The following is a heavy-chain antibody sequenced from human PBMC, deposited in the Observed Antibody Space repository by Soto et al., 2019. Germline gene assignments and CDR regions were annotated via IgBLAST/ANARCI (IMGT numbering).Heavy chain of an antibody. CDR3: ARGRGRVSSWLDY. CDR2: IYYSGST. CDR1: GGSISSGGYY. D-gene: IGHD6-13*01. V-gene: IGHV4-31*03. J-gene: IGHJ4*02. Sequence: QVQLQESGPGLVKPSQTLSLTCTVSGGSISSGGYYWSWIRQHPGKGLEWIGYIYYSGSTYYNPSLKGRVTIAVDTSKNQFSLKLSSVTAADTAVYYCARGRGRVSSWLDYWGQGTLVTVSS.